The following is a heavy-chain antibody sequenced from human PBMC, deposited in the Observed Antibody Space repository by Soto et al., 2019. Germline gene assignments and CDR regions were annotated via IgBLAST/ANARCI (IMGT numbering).Heavy chain of an antibody. J-gene: IGHJ4*02. D-gene: IGHD4-17*01. CDR1: GGTFSSYA. CDR2: IIPIFGTA. V-gene: IGHV1-69*13. CDR3: AILYGGNSRGMNNY. Sequence: SVKVSCKASGGTFSSYAISWVRQAPGQGLEWMGGIIPIFGTANYAQKFQGRVTITADESTSTAYMELSSLRSEDTAVYYCAILYGGNSRGMNNYWGQGALVTVSS.